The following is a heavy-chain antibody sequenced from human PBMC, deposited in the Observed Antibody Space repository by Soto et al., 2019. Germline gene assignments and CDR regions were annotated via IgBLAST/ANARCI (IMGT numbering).Heavy chain of an antibody. CDR2: MNANNGNT. J-gene: IGHJ4*02. Sequence: ASVKVSCKASGYTFTNYGFSWVRQAPGQGLEWMGWMNANNGNTSYAQKFQGRVTMTRDTSISTAYMELSSLRSDDTAVYYCARPRSGWYYDYWGQGTLVTVSS. CDR1: GYTFTNYG. V-gene: IGHV1-8*01. CDR3: ARPRSGWYYDY. D-gene: IGHD6-19*01.